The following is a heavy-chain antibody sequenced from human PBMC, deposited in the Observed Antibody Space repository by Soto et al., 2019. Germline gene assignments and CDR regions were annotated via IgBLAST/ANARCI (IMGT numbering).Heavy chain of an antibody. J-gene: IGHJ6*03. CDR1: GYTFTSYG. D-gene: IGHD1-26*01. CDR3: ARDLLPSYYYYYMDV. CDR2: ISAYNGNT. V-gene: IGHV1-18*01. Sequence: ASVKVSCKASGYTFTSYGISWVRQAPGQGLEWMGWISAYNGNTNYAQKLQGRVTMTTDTSTSTAYMELRSLRSDDTAVYYCARDLLPSYYYYYMDVWGKGTTVTVSS.